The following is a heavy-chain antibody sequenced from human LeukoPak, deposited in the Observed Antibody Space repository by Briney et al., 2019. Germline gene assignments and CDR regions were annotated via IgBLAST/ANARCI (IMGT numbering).Heavy chain of an antibody. V-gene: IGHV4-4*07. Sequence: SETLSLTCTVSGGSISSYYWSWIRQPAGKGLEWIGRIYTSGSTNYNPSLKSRVTMSVDTSKNQFSLKLSSVTAADTAVYYCARARGYSGHEADYYGMDVWGQGTTVTVSS. CDR3: ARARGYSGHEADYYGMDV. J-gene: IGHJ6*02. CDR1: GGSISSYY. D-gene: IGHD5-12*01. CDR2: IYTSGST.